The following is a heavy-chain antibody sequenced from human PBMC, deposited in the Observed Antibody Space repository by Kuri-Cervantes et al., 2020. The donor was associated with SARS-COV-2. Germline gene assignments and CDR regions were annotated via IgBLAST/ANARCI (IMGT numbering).Heavy chain of an antibody. D-gene: IGHD6-6*01. CDR3: AGGAPGSSSSYLYYYYYYYMDV. CDR2: LDTSGST. CDR1: GVSVSGGTYY. J-gene: IGHJ6*03. V-gene: IGHV4-61*10. Sequence: GSLRLSCAVSGVSVSGGTYYWSWIRQPAGKGLEWIGHLDTSGSTTYNPSLKSRVTISIDTSKNQFSLKLSSVTAADTAVYYCAGGAPGSSSSYLYYYYYYYMDVWGKGRTVTVSS.